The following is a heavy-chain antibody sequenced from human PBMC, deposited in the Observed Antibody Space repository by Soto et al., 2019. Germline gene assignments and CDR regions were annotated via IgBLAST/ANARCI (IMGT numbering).Heavy chain of an antibody. Sequence: SEILSLTCAVYGGSFSGYYWSWIRQPPGKGLEWIGEINHSGSTNYNPSLKSRVTISVDTSKNQLSLKLSSVTAADTAVYYCARAPRKDGSGSYILDYWGQGTLVTVSS. J-gene: IGHJ4*02. CDR1: GGSFSGYY. CDR3: ARAPRKDGSGSYILDY. CDR2: INHSGST. D-gene: IGHD3-10*01. V-gene: IGHV4-34*01.